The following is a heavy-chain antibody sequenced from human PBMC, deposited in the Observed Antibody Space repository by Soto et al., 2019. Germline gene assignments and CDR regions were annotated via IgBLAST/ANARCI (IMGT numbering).Heavy chain of an antibody. CDR3: ARSTDSGSYYRHCFDP. J-gene: IGHJ5*01. D-gene: IGHD1-26*01. V-gene: IGHV1-3*01. Sequence: ASVKVSCKASGYTFTSYAMNWVRHAPGQRLEWMGWINAVNGNTKYSQKFQGRVTITTDTSASTVYMELSSLRSEDTAIYYCARSTDSGSYYRHCFDPWGQGTRVTVSS. CDR1: GYTFTSYA. CDR2: INAVNGNT.